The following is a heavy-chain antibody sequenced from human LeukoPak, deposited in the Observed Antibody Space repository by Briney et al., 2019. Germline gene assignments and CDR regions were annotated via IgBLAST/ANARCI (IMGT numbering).Heavy chain of an antibody. D-gene: IGHD3-22*01. CDR1: GGSISIGGYC. CDR3: ARGYKYYYDSSGYSDAFDT. CDR2: IYHGGRT. Sequence: SQTLSLTCAVSGGSISIGGYCWGWIRQPPRKGLEWIGYIYHGGRTSYNPSLKSRVTISVDRSRTQFSLKLSSVTAADTAVYYCARGYKYYYDSSGYSDAFDTWGQGTMVTVSS. V-gene: IGHV4-30-2*01. J-gene: IGHJ3*02.